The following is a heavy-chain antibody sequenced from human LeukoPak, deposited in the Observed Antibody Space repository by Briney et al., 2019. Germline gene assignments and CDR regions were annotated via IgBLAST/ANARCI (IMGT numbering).Heavy chain of an antibody. D-gene: IGHD3-10*01. Sequence: PGGSLRLSCAASGFTFSNYWMHWVRQVPGKGLVWVSHLNTDGTNTYYADSVKGRFTVSRDNARNTLYLQMNSLRAEDTAVYYCVGAHVAAYWGQGTLVTVSS. V-gene: IGHV3-74*01. CDR3: VGAHVAAY. CDR1: GFTFSNYW. J-gene: IGHJ4*02. CDR2: LNTDGTNT.